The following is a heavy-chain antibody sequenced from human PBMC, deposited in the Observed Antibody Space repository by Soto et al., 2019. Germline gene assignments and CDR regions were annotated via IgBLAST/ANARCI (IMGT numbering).Heavy chain of an antibody. CDR3: AKGRGGSRRMTTVTTWFDY. J-gene: IGHJ4*02. V-gene: IGHV3-23*01. CDR2: ISGSGGST. D-gene: IGHD4-17*01. CDR1: GFTFSSYA. Sequence: GGSLRLSCAASGFTFSSYAMSWVRQAPGKGLEWVSAISGSGGSTYYADSVKGRFTISRDNSKNTLYLQMNSLRAEDTAVYYCAKGRGGSRRMTTVTTWFDYWGQGTLVTVSS.